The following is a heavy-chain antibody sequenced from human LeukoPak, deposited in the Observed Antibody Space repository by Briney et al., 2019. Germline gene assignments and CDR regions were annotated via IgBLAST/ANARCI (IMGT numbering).Heavy chain of an antibody. CDR1: GYRFTSYW. J-gene: IGHJ5*02. CDR3: ARRNGYCSSTSCYAWFDP. D-gene: IGHD2-2*01. V-gene: IGHV5-51*01. Sequence: GESLKISCKGSGYRFTSYWIGWVRQMPGKGLEWMGIIYPGDSDTRYSPSFQGQVTISADKSISTAYLQWSSLKASDTAIYYGARRNGYCSSTSCYAWFDPWGQGTLVTVSS. CDR2: IYPGDSDT.